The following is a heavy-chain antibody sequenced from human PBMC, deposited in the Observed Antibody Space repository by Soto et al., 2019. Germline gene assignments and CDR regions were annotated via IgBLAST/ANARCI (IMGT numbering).Heavy chain of an antibody. CDR2: INAGNGNT. Sequence: QVQLVQSGAEEKKPGASVKVSCKASGYTFTSYAMHWVRQAPGQRLEWMGWINAGNGNTKYSQKFQGRVTITRDTXAXIAYMELSSLRSEDTAVYYCARERGMVAAPWRYFDLWGRGTLVTVSS. V-gene: IGHV1-3*05. CDR3: ARERGMVAAPWRYFDL. J-gene: IGHJ2*01. CDR1: GYTFTSYA. D-gene: IGHD2-15*01.